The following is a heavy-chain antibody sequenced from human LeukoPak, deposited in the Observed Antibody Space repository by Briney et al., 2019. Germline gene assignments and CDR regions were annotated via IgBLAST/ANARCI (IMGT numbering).Heavy chain of an antibody. D-gene: IGHD3-10*01. CDR3: ARDFGSSFGELFSPADY. J-gene: IGHJ4*02. CDR1: GFTFSDYY. CDR2: ISSSSNYT. V-gene: IGHV3-11*06. Sequence: GGSLRLSCAASGFTFSDYYMSWIRQAPGKGLEWVSYISSSSNYTNYADSVKGRFTISRDNAKNSLYLQMNSLRAEDTAVYYCARDFGSSFGELFSPADYWGQGTLVTVSS.